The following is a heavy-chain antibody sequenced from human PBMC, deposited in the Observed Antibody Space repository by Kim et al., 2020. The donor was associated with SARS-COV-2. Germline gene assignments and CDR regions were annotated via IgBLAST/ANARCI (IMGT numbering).Heavy chain of an antibody. CDR1: GYSFTTFA. CDR3: AREAGAGAVDH. V-gene: IGHV1-3*01. J-gene: IGHJ4*02. CDR2: INGGNGNT. D-gene: IGHD6-19*01. Sequence: ASVKVSCKASGYSFTTFALYWVRRAPGQRLEGRGWINGGNGNTRYSQKFQARVSITRNTYVTTADLELSGLRSEDKAGDYCAREAGAGAVDHWGQGTLVT.